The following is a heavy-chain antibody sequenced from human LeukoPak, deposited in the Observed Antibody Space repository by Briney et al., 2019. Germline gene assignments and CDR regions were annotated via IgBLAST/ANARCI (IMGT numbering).Heavy chain of an antibody. J-gene: IGHJ4*02. CDR1: GFTFSTYA. D-gene: IGHD6-19*01. Sequence: GGSLRLSCAASGFTFSTYAMNWVRQAPGKGLEWVSGISGSGDSTYYAKSVKGRFTISRDNSKNTLYLQMNSLRAEDTAVYYCAKGTGSSGWYLPGYWGQGTLVTVSS. V-gene: IGHV3-23*01. CDR3: AKGTGSSGWYLPGY. CDR2: ISGSGDST.